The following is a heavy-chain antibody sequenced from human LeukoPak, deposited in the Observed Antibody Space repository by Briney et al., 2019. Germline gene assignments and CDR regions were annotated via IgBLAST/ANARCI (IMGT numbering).Heavy chain of an antibody. V-gene: IGHV3-7*01. D-gene: IGHD4-11*01. CDR2: TKQDVGET. CDR3: AGEDHSKYEY. Sequence: GGSLRLSCVASGFPFSNYWMSWVRQAQPKGPEWVASTKQDVGETFYVVSVKGPFTISKDNDKNSLYLLMYSLRAEDTGVYYCAGEDHSKYEYWGQGTLVTVSS. J-gene: IGHJ4*02. CDR1: GFPFSNYW.